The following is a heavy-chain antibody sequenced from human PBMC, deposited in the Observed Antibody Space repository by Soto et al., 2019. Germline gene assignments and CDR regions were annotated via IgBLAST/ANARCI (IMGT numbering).Heavy chain of an antibody. CDR3: VRASGGAYGTAEYFQQ. J-gene: IGHJ1*01. CDR1: GFTVSSSY. Sequence: GGSLRLSCAVSGFTVSSSYMTWVRQAPGKGLEWVAVIYNSGSGTIYYADSVKGRFTISRDNSENMVYLQMNSLRAEDTAVYFCVRASGGAYGTAEYFQQLGQGTLVTVSS. D-gene: IGHD4-17*01. V-gene: IGHV3-53*01. CDR2: IYNSGSGTI.